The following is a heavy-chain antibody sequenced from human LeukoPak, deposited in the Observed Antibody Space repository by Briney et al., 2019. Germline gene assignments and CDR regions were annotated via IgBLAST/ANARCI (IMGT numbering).Heavy chain of an antibody. Sequence: GGSLRLSCAASGFTFSGHWMTWVRPAPGKGLQWVASIRQDGSVKYYVDSVQGRFIISRDNAMNSLYPQMNSLRAEDTAVYYCARWSHDSFGYYWISSWGQGTLVTVSS. D-gene: IGHD3-22*01. V-gene: IGHV3-7*01. J-gene: IGHJ5*02. CDR1: GFTFSGHW. CDR2: IRQDGSVK. CDR3: ARWSHDSFGYYWISS.